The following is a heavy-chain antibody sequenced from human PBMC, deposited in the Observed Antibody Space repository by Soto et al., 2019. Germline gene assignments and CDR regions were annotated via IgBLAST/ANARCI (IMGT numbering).Heavy chain of an antibody. CDR3: ARVPPTIRGSKLPTEYFQH. CDR1: GYTFTSYG. V-gene: IGHV1-18*01. D-gene: IGHD1-7*01. Sequence: QVQLVQSGAEVKKPGASVKVSCKASGYTFTSYGISWVRQAPGQGLEWMGWISAYNGNTNYAQKLQGRVTMTTDTSTSTAYMELRSLRADDTAVYYCARVPPTIRGSKLPTEYFQHWGQGTLVTVSS. CDR2: ISAYNGNT. J-gene: IGHJ1*01.